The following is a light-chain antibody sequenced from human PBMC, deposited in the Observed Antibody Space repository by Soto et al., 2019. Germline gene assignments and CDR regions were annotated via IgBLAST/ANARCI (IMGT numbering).Light chain of an antibody. CDR2: GAS. CDR1: QSTSSSY. V-gene: IGKV3-20*01. J-gene: IGKJ1*01. Sequence: TALTHSPGTHYLSPGETATLSCRASQSTSSSYSSWYQQTPDQAPRLLIYGASNRATAIPDRFSGSGSATDFTLTISRLAPEDFAVYYCQQYNHSPTFGQGTKVDIK. CDR3: QQYNHSPT.